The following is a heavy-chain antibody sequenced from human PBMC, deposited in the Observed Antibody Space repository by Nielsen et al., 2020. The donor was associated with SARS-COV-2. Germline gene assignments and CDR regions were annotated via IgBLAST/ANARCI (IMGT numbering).Heavy chain of an antibody. CDR2: IKQDGSEK. J-gene: IGHJ4*02. CDR3: AKIAAAGNYFDY. V-gene: IGHV3-7*03. D-gene: IGHD6-13*01. CDR1: GFTFSSYW. Sequence: GGSLRLSCAASGFTFSSYWMSWVRQAPGKGLEWVANIKQDGSEKYYVDSVKGRFTISRDNAKNSLYLQMNSLRAEDTALYYCAKIAAAGNYFDYWGQGTLVTVSS.